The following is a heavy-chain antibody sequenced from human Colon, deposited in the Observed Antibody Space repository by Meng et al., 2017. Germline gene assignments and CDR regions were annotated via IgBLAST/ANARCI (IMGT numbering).Heavy chain of an antibody. V-gene: IGHV1-18*01. D-gene: IGHD1-1*01. J-gene: IGHJ5*02. CDR3: ARDGRFLQLSGWLDT. CDR1: GNNFISHD. Sequence: VHLVQSGAEVKKPGASVKFSCKASGNNFISHDVTWVRQAPGQGLEFCTHSLQGRLTMTTDTSTSTASMELRSLRSDDTATYYCARDGRFLQLSGWLDTWGQGALVTVSS.